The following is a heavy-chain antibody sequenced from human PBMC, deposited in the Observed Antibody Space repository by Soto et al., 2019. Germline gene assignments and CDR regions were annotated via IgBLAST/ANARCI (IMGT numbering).Heavy chain of an antibody. CDR3: ARGGHGSAYGMDV. J-gene: IGHJ6*02. V-gene: IGHV3-53*01. CDR1: GFTVSSNY. D-gene: IGHD3-10*01. CDR2: IYSGGST. Sequence: EVQLVESGGGLIQPGGSLRLSCAASGFTVSSNYMSWVRQAPGKGLEWVSVIYSGGSTYYADSVKGRFTISRDNSKNTLYLQMNSLRAEDTAVYYCARGGHGSAYGMDVWGQGTTVTVSS.